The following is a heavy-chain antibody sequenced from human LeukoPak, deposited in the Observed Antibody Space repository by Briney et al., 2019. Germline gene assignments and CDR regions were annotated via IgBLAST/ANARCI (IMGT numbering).Heavy chain of an antibody. CDR1: GDSISSGDYY. Sequence: SETLSLTCTVSGDSISSGDYYWSWIRQPAGKGLEWIGRISSSGSTNYNPSLKSRVTISVDTSKNQFSLKLSSVTAADTAVYFCARGPYSYDSSGAFDIWGQGTMVTV. J-gene: IGHJ3*02. V-gene: IGHV4-61*02. CDR2: ISSSGST. D-gene: IGHD3-22*01. CDR3: ARGPYSYDSSGAFDI.